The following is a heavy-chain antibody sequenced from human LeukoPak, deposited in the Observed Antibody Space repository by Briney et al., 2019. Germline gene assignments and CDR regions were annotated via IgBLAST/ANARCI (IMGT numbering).Heavy chain of an antibody. CDR3: ARGPPSLLYFQN. V-gene: IGHV4-59*01. J-gene: IGHJ1*01. Sequence: SSETLSLTCTVSGGSISSYYWSWIRQPPGKGLEWIGYIYYSGSTNYNPSLKSRVTISVDTSKNQFSLWLSSVTAADTAVYYCARGPPSLLYFQNWGQGALVSVSS. CDR2: IYYSGST. CDR1: GGSISSYY.